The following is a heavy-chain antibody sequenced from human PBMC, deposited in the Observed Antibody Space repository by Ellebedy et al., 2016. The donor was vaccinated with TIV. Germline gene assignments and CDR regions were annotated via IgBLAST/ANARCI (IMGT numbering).Heavy chain of an antibody. CDR2: ISYDGSNK. CDR3: ARGGVVYSYAAADY. J-gene: IGHJ4*02. Sequence: PGGSLRLSCAASGFTFSRYVMHWVRQVPGKGLEWVTLISYDGSNKYYADSVKGRFTISRDNSKNTLYLQMSSVRAEDTAVYYCARGGVVYSYAAADYWGQGTLVTVSS. D-gene: IGHD5-18*01. V-gene: IGHV3-30-3*01. CDR1: GFTFSRYV.